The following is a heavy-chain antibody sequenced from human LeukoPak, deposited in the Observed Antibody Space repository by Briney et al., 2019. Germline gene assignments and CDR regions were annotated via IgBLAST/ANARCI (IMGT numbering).Heavy chain of an antibody. CDR3: ARDPTSSGWYRMGYFDY. D-gene: IGHD6-19*01. CDR2: ISGSGGST. V-gene: IGHV3-23*01. CDR1: GFTFSSYA. Sequence: QPGGSLRLSCAASGFTFSSYAMSWVRQAPGKGLEWVSAISGSGGSTYYADSVKGRFTISRDNSKNTLYLQMNSLRAEDTAVYYCARDPTSSGWYRMGYFDYWGQGTLVTVSS. J-gene: IGHJ4*02.